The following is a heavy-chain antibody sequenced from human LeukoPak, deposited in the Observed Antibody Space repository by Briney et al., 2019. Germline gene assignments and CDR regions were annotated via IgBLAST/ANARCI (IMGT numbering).Heavy chain of an antibody. J-gene: IGHJ4*02. D-gene: IGHD5-12*01. CDR3: AKDQGGGGYVGH. CDR2: ISGSGGST. CDR1: GFTFSSYA. V-gene: IGHV3-23*01. Sequence: GGSLRLSCAASGFTFSSYAMSWVRQAPGKGLEWVSAISGSGGSTYYADSVKGRFTISRDNSKNTLFLQMNSLRSDDTAVYYCAKDQGGGGYVGHWGQGTLVTVSS.